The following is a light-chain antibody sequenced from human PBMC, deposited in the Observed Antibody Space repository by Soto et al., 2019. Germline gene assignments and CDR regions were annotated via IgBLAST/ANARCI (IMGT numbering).Light chain of an antibody. CDR3: QQYDNLPQT. CDR2: AAS. J-gene: IGKJ1*01. Sequence: DIEMTQSPSSLSASVGDRVTISCRASQGIGNFLAWYQHKQGNVPKLLIYAASTLQSGGPSRFSGSGSGTDFTLTISDLQPEDVATYFCQQYDNLPQTFGQGTKVEIK. CDR1: QGIGNF. V-gene: IGKV1-27*01.